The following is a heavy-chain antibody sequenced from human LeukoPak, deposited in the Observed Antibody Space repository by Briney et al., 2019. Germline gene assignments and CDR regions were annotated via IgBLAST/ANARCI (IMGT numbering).Heavy chain of an antibody. V-gene: IGHV4-4*07. D-gene: IGHD1-7*01. CDR1: GGSISSYY. CDR3: ARGGAGDNWNYEDY. CDR2: IYTSGST. J-gene: IGHJ4*02. Sequence: ASETLSLTCTVSGGSISSYYWSWIRQPAGKGLEWIGRIYTSGSTNYNPSLKSRVTMSVDTSKNQFSLKLSSVTAADTAVYYCARGGAGDNWNYEDYWGQGTLVTVSS.